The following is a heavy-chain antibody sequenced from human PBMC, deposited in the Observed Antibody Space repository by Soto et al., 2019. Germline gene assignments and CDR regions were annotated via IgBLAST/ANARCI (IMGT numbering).Heavy chain of an antibody. CDR2: ISGYNGKT. CDR1: VDMITSCG. CDR3: ARDKIIDHYGFGTSAF. V-gene: IGHV1-18*04. Sequence: SWKAPVDMITSCGVRWVRQEIGIGLEWMGWISGYNGKTKYAQTLQGRVTMTADTSTSTVYLELRGLRPDDTAVYFCARDKIIDHYGFGTSAFWGQRTTVPVFS. J-gene: IGHJ1*01. D-gene: IGHD3-10*01.